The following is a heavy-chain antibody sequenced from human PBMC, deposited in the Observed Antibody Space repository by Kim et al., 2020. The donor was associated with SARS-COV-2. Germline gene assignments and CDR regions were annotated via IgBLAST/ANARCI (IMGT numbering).Heavy chain of an antibody. CDR2: ISSSGNST. Sequence: GGSLRLSCSASGFTFSSYAMHWVRQAPGKGLEYVSAISSSGNSTYYEDSVKGRFTISRDNSKNTLYLQMNSLRAEDTAVYYCVKDPGRTAGTWGEGTRDTVSP. CDR1: GFTFSSYA. CDR3: VKDPGRTAGT. V-gene: IGHV3-64D*08. D-gene: IGHD3-10*01. J-gene: IGHJ4*02.